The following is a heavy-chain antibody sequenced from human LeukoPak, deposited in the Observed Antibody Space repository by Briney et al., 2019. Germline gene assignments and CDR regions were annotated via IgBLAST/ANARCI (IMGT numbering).Heavy chain of an antibody. D-gene: IGHD4-17*01. V-gene: IGHV3-53*01. Sequence: PGGPLRLSCAASGFTVSSNYMSWVRQAPGKGLEWVSVIYSGGTTYYADSVKGRFTISRDNSNNTLYLQMNSLRAEDTAVYYCARGPGTRFEIWGQGTMVTVSS. CDR3: ARGPGTRFEI. CDR2: IYSGGTT. J-gene: IGHJ3*02. CDR1: GFTVSSNY.